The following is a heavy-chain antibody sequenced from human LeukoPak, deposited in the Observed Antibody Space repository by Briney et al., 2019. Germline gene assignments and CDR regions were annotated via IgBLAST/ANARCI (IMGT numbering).Heavy chain of an antibody. CDR2: IYTSGST. J-gene: IGHJ4*02. CDR3: ARHDDDSSGYYWDYFDY. V-gene: IGHV4-4*07. D-gene: IGHD3-22*01. CDR1: GGSISSYY. Sequence: SETLSLTCTVSGGSISSYYWSWIRQPAGKGLEWIGRIYTSGSTNYNPSLKSRVTISVDTSKNQFSLKLSSVTAADTAVYYCARHDDDSSGYYWDYFDYWGQGTLVTVSS.